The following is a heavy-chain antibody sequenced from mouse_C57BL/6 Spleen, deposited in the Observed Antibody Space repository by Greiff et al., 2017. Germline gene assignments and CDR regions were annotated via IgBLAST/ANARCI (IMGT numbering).Heavy chain of an antibody. Sequence: VQLQQPGAELVKPGASVKMSCKASGYTFTSYWITWVKQRPGQGLEWIGDIYPGSGSTNYNEKFKSKATLTVGTSSSTAYMQLSSLTSEDSAVYYCERITNWYFDVWGTGTTVTVSS. J-gene: IGHJ1*03. D-gene: IGHD1-1*01. CDR3: ERITNWYFDV. CDR2: IYPGSGST. CDR1: GYTFTSYW. V-gene: IGHV1-55*01.